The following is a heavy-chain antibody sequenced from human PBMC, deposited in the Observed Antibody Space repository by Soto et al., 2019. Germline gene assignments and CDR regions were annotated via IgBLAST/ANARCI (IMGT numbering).Heavy chain of an antibody. V-gene: IGHV3-23*01. CDR1: GFTFSSYA. CDR2: ISGSGGST. CDR3: AKGSVAGTRGLDAFDI. Sequence: GGSLRLPCAASGFTFSSYAMSWVRQAPGKGLEWVSAISGSGGSTYYADSVKGRFTISRDNSKNTLYLQMNSLRAEDTAVYYCAKGSVAGTRGLDAFDIWGQGTMVTVSS. J-gene: IGHJ3*02. D-gene: IGHD6-19*01.